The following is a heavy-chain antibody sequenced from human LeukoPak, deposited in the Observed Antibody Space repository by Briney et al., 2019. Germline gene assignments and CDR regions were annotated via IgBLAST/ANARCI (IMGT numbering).Heavy chain of an antibody. D-gene: IGHD3-10*01. J-gene: IGHJ3*02. CDR2: ISYDGSNK. Sequence: PGGSLRLSCAASGFTFSSYAMHWVRQAPGKGLEWVAVISYDGSNKYYADSVKGRFTISRDNSKNTLSLQMISLRAEDTALYYCAKDHSSGYPYAFDIWGQGTMVTVSS. CDR1: GFTFSSYA. CDR3: AKDHSSGYPYAFDI. V-gene: IGHV3-30*04.